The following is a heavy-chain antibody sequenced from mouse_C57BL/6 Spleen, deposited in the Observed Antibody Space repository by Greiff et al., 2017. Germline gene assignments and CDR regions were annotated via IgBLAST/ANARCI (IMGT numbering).Heavy chain of an antibody. V-gene: IGHV5-4*03. CDR3: SRGDSSGYDYFDY. J-gene: IGHJ2*01. D-gene: IGHD3-2*02. Sequence: EVKVVESGGGLVKPGGVLKLSCAASGFTFSSYAMSWVRQTPEKRLEWVATISDGGSYTYYPDNVKGRFTISRDNAKNNLYLQMSHLKSEDTAMYYGSRGDSSGYDYFDYWGQGTTLTVSS. CDR1: GFTFSSYA. CDR2: ISDGGSYT.